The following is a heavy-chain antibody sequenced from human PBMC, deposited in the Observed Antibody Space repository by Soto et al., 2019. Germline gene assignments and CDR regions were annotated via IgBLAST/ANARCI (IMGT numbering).Heavy chain of an antibody. CDR3: VRQGYGPLHGLVDV. J-gene: IGHJ6*02. Sequence: SETLSLTCTVSGGSMSGYYWSWIRLPPGKPMEWIGYVHDSWGAAYNPSLRSRVAISLDTSKSQFSLSLTSVSATDTAMYYCVRQGYGPLHGLVDVWTQGTTVTVSS. CDR2: VHDSWGA. V-gene: IGHV4-59*08. CDR1: GGSMSGYY. D-gene: IGHD5-18*01.